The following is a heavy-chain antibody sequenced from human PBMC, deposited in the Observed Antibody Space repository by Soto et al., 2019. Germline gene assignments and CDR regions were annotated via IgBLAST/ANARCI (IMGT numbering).Heavy chain of an antibody. CDR1: GVSITTNGYS. J-gene: IGHJ4*02. D-gene: IGHD3-16*01. V-gene: IGHV4-30-2*01. CDR2: IYPSGTI. Sequence: SETLSLTCAVSGVSITTNGYSWSWIRQPPGKGLEWIGYIYPSGTIFYNPSLNSRVTISADKSNNQFSLKLTSVNAADTAVYFCATYTAFAKYYFDYWGRGTLVTVSS. CDR3: ATYTAFAKYYFDY.